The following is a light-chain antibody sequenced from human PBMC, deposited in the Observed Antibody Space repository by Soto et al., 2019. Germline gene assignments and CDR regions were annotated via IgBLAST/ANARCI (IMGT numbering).Light chain of an antibody. V-gene: IGKV3-11*01. Sequence: EIVLTQSPATLSLSPGERATLSCRASQSVSSYLAWYQQKPGQAPRLLIYDASNRATGIPARFSGSGSGTDFTLTISSLEPEDFAVYYCQQRINWPLGFGGGTKVEIK. J-gene: IGKJ4*01. CDR2: DAS. CDR1: QSVSSY. CDR3: QQRINWPLG.